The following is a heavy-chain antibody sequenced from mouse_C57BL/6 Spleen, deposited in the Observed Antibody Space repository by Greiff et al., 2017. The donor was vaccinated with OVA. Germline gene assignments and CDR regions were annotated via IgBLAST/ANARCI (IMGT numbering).Heavy chain of an antibody. Sequence: VKLVESGAELARPGASVKLSCKASGYTFTSYGISWVKQRTGQGLEWIGEIYPRSGNTYYNEKFKGKATLTADKSSSTAYMELRSLTSEDSAVYFCARSGGYDCFDYWGQGTTLTVSS. CDR1: GYTFTSYG. V-gene: IGHV1-81*01. J-gene: IGHJ2*01. CDR2: IYPRSGNT. D-gene: IGHD2-2*01. CDR3: ARSGGYDCFDY.